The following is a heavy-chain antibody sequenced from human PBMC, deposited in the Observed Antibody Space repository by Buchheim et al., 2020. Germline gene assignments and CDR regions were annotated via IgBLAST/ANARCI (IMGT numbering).Heavy chain of an antibody. V-gene: IGHV3-74*01. CDR1: GFTFSSYW. Sequence: EVQLVESGGGLVQPGGSLRLSCAASGFTFSSYWMHWVRQAPGKGLVWVSRINSDGSSTSYADSVKGRFTISRDNAKTTLILQMNSLRAEDTAVYYCASLRFSGYSNALPYYYGMDVGGQGTT. CDR2: INSDGSST. D-gene: IGHD4-11*01. CDR3: ASLRFSGYSNALPYYYGMDV. J-gene: IGHJ6*02.